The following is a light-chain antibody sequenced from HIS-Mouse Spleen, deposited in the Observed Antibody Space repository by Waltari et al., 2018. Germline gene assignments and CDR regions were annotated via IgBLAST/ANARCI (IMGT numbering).Light chain of an antibody. J-gene: IGLJ1*01. CDR1: SSDVGGYNY. V-gene: IGLV2-14*01. CDR3: SSYTSSSTPYV. Sequence: QSALTQPASVSGSPGQSITISCTGTSSDVGGYNYVSWYQQHPGKAPKLMIYEVSNRPSVGCNRFSCSKSGNTASLTISGLQAEDEADYYCSSYTSSSTPYVFGTGTKVTVL. CDR2: EVS.